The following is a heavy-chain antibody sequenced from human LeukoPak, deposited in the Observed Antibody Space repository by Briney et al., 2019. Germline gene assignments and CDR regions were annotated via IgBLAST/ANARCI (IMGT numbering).Heavy chain of an antibody. Sequence: GGSLRLSCAASGFTFNELWMFWVRHVPGKGLMWVSRINGVGTATTYADTVKGRFTISRDNAKKTLYLQMNGLRDEDTAIYYCTRDLRNRGLDPWGQGTLVTVSS. CDR3: TRDLRNRGLDP. J-gene: IGHJ5*02. CDR1: GFTFNELW. V-gene: IGHV3-74*01. D-gene: IGHD2/OR15-2a*01. CDR2: INGVGTAT.